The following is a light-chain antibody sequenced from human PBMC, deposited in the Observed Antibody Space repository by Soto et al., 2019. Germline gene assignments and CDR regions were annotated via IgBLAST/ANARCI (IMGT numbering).Light chain of an antibody. CDR1: QSVSTNY. V-gene: IGKV3D-20*01. CDR2: DAS. Sequence: IVLTQSPATLSLSPGERATLYCGASQSVSTNYLAWYQQKPGLAPRLLIYDASTRATGIPARFSGSGSGTEFTLTISSLQSEDFAVYYCQHYHGWPITFGQGTRLEIK. CDR3: QHYHGWPIT. J-gene: IGKJ5*01.